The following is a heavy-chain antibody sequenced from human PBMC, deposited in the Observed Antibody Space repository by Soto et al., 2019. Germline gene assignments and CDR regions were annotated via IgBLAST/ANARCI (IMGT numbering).Heavy chain of an antibody. Sequence: QVQLQESGPGLVKPSETLSLTCTVSGGSISSYYWSWIRQPPGKGLEWIGYIYYSGSTNYNPSLKSRVTISVDTAKNQFSLKLSSVTAADTAVYYCARSWGIRSYPDYWGQGTLVTVSS. J-gene: IGHJ4*02. V-gene: IGHV4-59*08. D-gene: IGHD1-26*01. CDR2: IYYSGST. CDR1: GGSISSYY. CDR3: ARSWGIRSYPDY.